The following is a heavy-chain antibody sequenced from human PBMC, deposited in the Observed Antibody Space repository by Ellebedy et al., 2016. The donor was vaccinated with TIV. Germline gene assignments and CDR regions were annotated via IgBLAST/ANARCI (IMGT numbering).Heavy chain of an antibody. D-gene: IGHD6-13*01. CDR1: GYTFTGYY. J-gene: IGHJ4*02. V-gene: IGHV1-2*02. CDR3: ATSEQLVGWALDY. CDR2: INPNSGGT. Sequence: ASVKVSXXASGYTFTGYYMHWVRQAPGQGLEWMGWINPNSGGTNYAQKFQGRVTMTEDTSTDTAYMELSSLRSEDTAVYYCATSEQLVGWALDYWGQGTLVTVSS.